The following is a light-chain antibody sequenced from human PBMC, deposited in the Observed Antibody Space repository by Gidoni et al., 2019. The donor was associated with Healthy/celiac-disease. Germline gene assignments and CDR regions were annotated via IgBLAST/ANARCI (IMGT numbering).Light chain of an antibody. V-gene: IGLV1-36*01. CDR3: AAWDDSLNGWV. CDR1: SSNIGNNA. Sequence: QSVLTQPPSVSEAPRPRVTISCSGSSSNIGNNAVNWYQQLPGKAPKLLIYYEDLLPSGVSDRFSGSKSGTSASLAISGLQSEDEADYYCAAWDDSLNGWVFGGGTKLTVL. CDR2: YED. J-gene: IGLJ3*02.